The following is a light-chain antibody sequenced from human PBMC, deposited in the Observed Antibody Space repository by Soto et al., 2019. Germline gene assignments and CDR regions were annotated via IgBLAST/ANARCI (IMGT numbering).Light chain of an antibody. CDR1: QRISSY. J-gene: IGKJ1*01. V-gene: IGKV1-39*01. CDR2: AAS. Sequence: DIQMTQSPSSLSASVGDRVTITCRASQRISSYLNWYQQKPGKAPRLLIYAASRLQSGVPSRFSGSGAGTDFTLTISGLQSEDFATYYCQQTYSIPSPFGQGTKVEIK. CDR3: QQTYSIPSP.